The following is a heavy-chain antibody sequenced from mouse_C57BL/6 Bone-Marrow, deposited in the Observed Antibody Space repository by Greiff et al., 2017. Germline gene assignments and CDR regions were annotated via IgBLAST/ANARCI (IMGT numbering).Heavy chain of an antibody. CDR3: ARWGDYCGPWFAD. J-gene: IGHJ3*01. CDR2: IFPGSGST. Sequence: FTDYYINWVKQRPGQGLEWIGWIFPGSGSTYYNEKFKGKATLTVDKSSSTAYMLLHSLTSKDSSVYFCARWGDYCGPWFADWGQGTLVTVSA. V-gene: IGHV1-75*01. D-gene: IGHD1-1*01. CDR1: FTDYY.